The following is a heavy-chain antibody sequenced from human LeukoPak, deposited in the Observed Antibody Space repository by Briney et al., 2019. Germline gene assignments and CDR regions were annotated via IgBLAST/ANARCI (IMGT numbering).Heavy chain of an antibody. V-gene: IGHV3-23*01. Sequence: GGSLRLSCAASGFTFSSYVMSWVRQAPGKGLEWVSSISGSGGSTYYADSVKGRFTISRDNSKNTLYLQMNSLRAEDTAVYYCARGAYYYDSSGYYALFGGQGTPVTVSS. D-gene: IGHD3-22*01. CDR3: ARGAYYYDSSGYYALF. J-gene: IGHJ4*02. CDR2: ISGSGGST. CDR1: GFTFSSYV.